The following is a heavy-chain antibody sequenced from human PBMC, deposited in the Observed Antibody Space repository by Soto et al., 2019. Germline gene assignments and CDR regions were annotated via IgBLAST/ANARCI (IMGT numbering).Heavy chain of an antibody. Sequence: DVHLEESGGGLVQPGESLRLSCEGSGFTLSMYSMTWVRQAPGKGLEWVAKIPQEGSDGHYVDSVKGRFTISRDNAKNSVYLQMNSLRAEDTAVYYCARDQLILPAHDFFYGSDVWGQGAKVTVSS. V-gene: IGHV3-7*03. CDR2: IPQEGSDG. CDR1: GFTLSMYS. J-gene: IGHJ6*02. CDR3: ARDQLILPAHDFFYGSDV. D-gene: IGHD2-21*02.